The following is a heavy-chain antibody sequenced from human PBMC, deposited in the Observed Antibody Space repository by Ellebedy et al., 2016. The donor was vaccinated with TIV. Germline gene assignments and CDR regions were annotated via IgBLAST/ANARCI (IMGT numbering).Heavy chain of an antibody. D-gene: IGHD2-21*01. Sequence: ASVKVSCKASGYTFTSYGISWVRQAPGQGLEWVGWINSHSGVTRNAQKFQGRVTMTRDTSINTAYLELTWLRSDDTAVYFCARDRDAYMASYYYYGMDVWGQGTTVTVSS. V-gene: IGHV1-2*02. CDR1: GYTFTSYG. CDR2: INSHSGVT. J-gene: IGHJ6*02. CDR3: ARDRDAYMASYYYYGMDV.